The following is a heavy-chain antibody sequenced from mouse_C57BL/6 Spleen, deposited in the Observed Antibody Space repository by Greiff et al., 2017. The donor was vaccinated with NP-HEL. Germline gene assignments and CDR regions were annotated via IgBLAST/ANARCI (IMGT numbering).Heavy chain of an antibody. CDR1: GYTFTSYW. D-gene: IGHD2-4*01. CDR2: ITPIHGGT. CDR3: ARGDYDSAWFAY. V-gene: IGHV1-53*01. Sequence: QVQLQQPGTELVKPGASVKLSCKASGYTFTSYWMHWVKQRPGQGLEWIGNITPIHGGTNYNEKFKSKATLTVDKSSSTAYMQLSSLTSEDSAVYYCARGDYDSAWFAYWGQGTLVTVSA. J-gene: IGHJ3*01.